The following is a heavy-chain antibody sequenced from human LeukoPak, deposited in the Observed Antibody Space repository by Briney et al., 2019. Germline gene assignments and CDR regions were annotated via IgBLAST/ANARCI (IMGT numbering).Heavy chain of an antibody. J-gene: IGHJ3*02. D-gene: IGHD3-22*01. CDR3: TTHFYFLESGNYYILDAFHN. CDR2: IKSEADGGTT. V-gene: IGHV3-15*05. CDR1: GFSFRSAW. Sequence: GGSLRLSCAASGFSFRSAWMSWVRQAPGKGLEWVGRIKSEADGGTTAYAAHVRDRSSISRDDSKKTFFLQMNSLKTEDTAVYYCTTHFYFLESGNYYILDAFHNWGLGTMVSVSS.